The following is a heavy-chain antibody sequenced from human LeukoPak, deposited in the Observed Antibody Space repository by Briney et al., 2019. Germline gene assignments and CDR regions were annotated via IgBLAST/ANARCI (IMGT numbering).Heavy chain of an antibody. CDR2: IYSTGST. D-gene: IGHD6-13*01. CDR3: ARQIASAGTAGFDF. CDR1: GGSISSYY. Sequence: SETLSLTCTVSGGSISSYYWSWIRQPAGRGLEWIGRIYSTGSTNYNPSLKSRVTMSVDTSKNQFSLRLRSVTAANTAVYYCARQIASAGTAGFDFWGQGALVTVSS. J-gene: IGHJ4*02. V-gene: IGHV4-4*07.